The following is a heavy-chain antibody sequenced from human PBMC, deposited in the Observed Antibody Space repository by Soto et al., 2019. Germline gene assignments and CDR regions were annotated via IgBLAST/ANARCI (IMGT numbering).Heavy chain of an antibody. Sequence: TSETLSLTYAVYGGSFSGYYWSWIRQPPGKGLEWIGEINHSGSTSYNPSLKSRVTISVDTSKNQFSLKLSSVTAADTAVYYCARVGNTHNYYGMDVWGQGTTVTVSS. V-gene: IGHV4-34*01. CDR1: GGSFSGYY. D-gene: IGHD4-4*01. J-gene: IGHJ6*02. CDR2: INHSGST. CDR3: ARVGNTHNYYGMDV.